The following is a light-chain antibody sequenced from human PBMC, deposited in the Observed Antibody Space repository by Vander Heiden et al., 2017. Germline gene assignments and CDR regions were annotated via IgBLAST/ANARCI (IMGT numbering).Light chain of an antibody. V-gene: IGKV2D-29*01. CDR3: MQSKRMYT. CDR2: EVS. Sequence: DIVMTHTTLSLSVTLGQPASISCKSSQSLLWSDGKTYLFWYLQKPGQPPQLMIYEVSKRFRGVPERFSGSGSGKDFTLKSSRGEDEDVGVYYCMQSKRMYTFGQGTKVEI. CDR1: QSLLWSDGKTY. J-gene: IGKJ2*01.